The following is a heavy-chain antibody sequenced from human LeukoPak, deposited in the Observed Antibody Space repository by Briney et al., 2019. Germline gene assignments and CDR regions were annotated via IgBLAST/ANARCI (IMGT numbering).Heavy chain of an antibody. D-gene: IGHD2-15*01. CDR1: GFTFSDYY. Sequence: GGSLRLSCAASGFTFSDYYMSWIRQAPGKGLEWVSYISSSGSTIYYADSVKGRFTISRDNAKNSLYLQMNSLRAEDTAVYYCASIYCSGGSCYSAPFDYRGQGTLVTVSS. CDR2: ISSSGSTI. CDR3: ASIYCSGGSCYSAPFDY. V-gene: IGHV3-11*04. J-gene: IGHJ4*02.